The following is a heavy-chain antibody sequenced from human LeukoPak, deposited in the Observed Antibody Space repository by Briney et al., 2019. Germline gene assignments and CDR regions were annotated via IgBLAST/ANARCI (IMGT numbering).Heavy chain of an antibody. V-gene: IGHV4-39*07. D-gene: IGHD4-17*01. CDR1: GGSISSSSYY. CDR2: IYYSGST. J-gene: IGHJ5*02. CDR3: ARGGPTVTTSGNWFDP. Sequence: PSETLSLTCTVSGGSISSSSYYWGWIRQPPGKGLEWIGSIYYSGSTNYNPSLKSRVTISVDTSKNQFSLKLSSVTAADTAVYYCARGGPTVTTSGNWFDPWGQGTLVTVSS.